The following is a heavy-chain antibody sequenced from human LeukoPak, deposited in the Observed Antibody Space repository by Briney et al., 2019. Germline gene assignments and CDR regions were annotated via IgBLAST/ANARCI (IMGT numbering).Heavy chain of an antibody. CDR1: GYTSTIYY. J-gene: IGHJ6*02. CDR2: INPSGGST. CDR3: AREGYGDFYTTPYGMDV. Sequence: ASVKVSCKTSGYTSTIYYMHWVRQAPGQGLEWMGIINPSGGSTSYAQKFQGRVTMTRDTSTSTVYMELNSLRAEDTAVYYCAREGYGDFYTTPYGMDVWGQGTTVTVSS. D-gene: IGHD4-17*01. V-gene: IGHV1-46*01.